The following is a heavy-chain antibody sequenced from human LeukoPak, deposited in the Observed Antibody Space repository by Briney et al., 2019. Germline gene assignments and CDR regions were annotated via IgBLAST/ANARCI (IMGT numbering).Heavy chain of an antibody. CDR1: GGTFSSYS. Sequence: ASVKVSCKASGGTFSSYSISWVRQAPGQGLEWMRGIIPIFGTANYAQKFQGRVTITTDESTSTAYMELSSLRSEDTAVYYCARDYASSGYHAFDIWGQGTMVTVSS. D-gene: IGHD3-22*01. J-gene: IGHJ3*02. V-gene: IGHV1-69*05. CDR3: ARDYASSGYHAFDI. CDR2: IIPIFGTA.